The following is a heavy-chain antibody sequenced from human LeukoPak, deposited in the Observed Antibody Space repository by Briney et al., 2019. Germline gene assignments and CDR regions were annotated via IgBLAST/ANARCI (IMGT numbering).Heavy chain of an antibody. CDR2: ISSSSSYI. Sequence: GGSLRLSCAASGFTFSSYGMHWVRQAPGKGLEWVSSISSSSSYIYYADSVKGRFTISRDNAKNSLYLQMNSLRAEDTAVYYCASHPQNDWNIFDYWGQGTLVTVSS. CDR3: ASHPQNDWNIFDY. V-gene: IGHV3-21*01. CDR1: GFTFSSYG. J-gene: IGHJ4*02. D-gene: IGHD1/OR15-1a*01.